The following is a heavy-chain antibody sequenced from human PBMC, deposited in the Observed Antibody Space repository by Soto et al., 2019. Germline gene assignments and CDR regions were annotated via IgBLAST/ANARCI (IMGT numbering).Heavy chain of an antibody. J-gene: IGHJ4*02. CDR3: ARDLSRANIVVVVAATVSFDY. V-gene: IGHV3-11*01. CDR1: GFTFSDYY. D-gene: IGHD2-15*01. CDR2: ISSSGSTI. Sequence: GGSLRLPCAASGFTFSDYYMSWIRQAPGKGLEWVSYISSSGSTIYYADSVKGRFTISRDSAKNSLYLQMNSLRAEDTAVYYCARDLSRANIVVVVAATVSFDYWGQGTLVTVSS.